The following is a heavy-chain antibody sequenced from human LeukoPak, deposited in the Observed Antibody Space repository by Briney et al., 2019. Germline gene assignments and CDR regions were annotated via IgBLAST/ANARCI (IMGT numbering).Heavy chain of an antibody. D-gene: IGHD6-19*01. J-gene: IGHJ4*02. Sequence: PSETLSLTCAVSGASISGSGYYLGWIRQPPGKGLEWIGNIYYTGSTYYNPSLKSRVTISVDTSKNQFSLKLSSVTAADTAVYYCARRRAVAGTRGIPYYFDYWGQGTLVTVSS. V-gene: IGHV4-39*07. CDR1: GASISGSGYY. CDR2: IYYTGST. CDR3: ARRRAVAGTRGIPYYFDY.